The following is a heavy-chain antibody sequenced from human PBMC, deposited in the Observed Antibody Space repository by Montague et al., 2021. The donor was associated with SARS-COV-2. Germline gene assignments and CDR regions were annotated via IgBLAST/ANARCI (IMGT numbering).Heavy chain of an antibody. J-gene: IGHJ4*02. Sequence: SRRLSFAASGFTFSSYSMNWVRQAPGKGLEWVSSISSSSSYIYYADSVKGRFTISRDNAKNSLYLQMNSLRAEDTAVYYCARDRGGSYPLDYWGQGTLVTVSS. V-gene: IGHV3-21*01. CDR3: ARDRGGSYPLDY. D-gene: IGHD1-26*01. CDR1: GFTFSSYS. CDR2: ISSSSSYI.